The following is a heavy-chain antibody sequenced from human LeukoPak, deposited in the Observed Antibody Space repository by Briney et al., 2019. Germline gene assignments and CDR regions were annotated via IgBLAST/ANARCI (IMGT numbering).Heavy chain of an antibody. CDR2: ISWDGGST. D-gene: IGHD3-10*01. V-gene: IGHV3-43D*03. CDR3: AKWLRLLWFGELVSHGMDV. Sequence: GGSLRLSCAASGFTFDDYAMHWVRQAPGKGLEWVSLISWDGGSTYYADSVKGRFTISRDNSKNSLYLQMNSLRAEDTALYYCAKWLRLLWFGELVSHGMDVWGQGTTVTVSS. CDR1: GFTFDDYA. J-gene: IGHJ6*02.